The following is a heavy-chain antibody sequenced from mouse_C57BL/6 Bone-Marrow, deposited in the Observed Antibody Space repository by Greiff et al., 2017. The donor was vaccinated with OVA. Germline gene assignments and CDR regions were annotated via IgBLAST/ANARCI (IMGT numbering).Heavy chain of an antibody. J-gene: IGHJ2*01. CDR3: AMDSTAQAPDY. CDR1: GYAFSSSW. CDR2: IYPGDGDT. V-gene: IGHV1-82*01. Sequence: QVQLQQSGPELVKPGASVKISCKASGYAFSSSWMNWVKQRPGKGLEWIGRIYPGDGDTNYNGKFKGKATLTADKSSSTAYMQLSSLTSEDSAVYFCAMDSTAQAPDYWGQGTTLTVSS. D-gene: IGHD3-2*02.